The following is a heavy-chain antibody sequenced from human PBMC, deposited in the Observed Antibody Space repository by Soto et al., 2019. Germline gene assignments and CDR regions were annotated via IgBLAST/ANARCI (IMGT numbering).Heavy chain of an antibody. V-gene: IGHV3-7*01. Sequence: EVQLVESGGYLVQPGGSLRLSCTASGFMFNKYWMTWVRQAPGKGLEWVANIKQDGTEKYYVDSVKGRFTVTRDNAKNAVFLQMTSVREEDTALYYCARGPYCVNSPCSDWFDFWGQGTWVTVSS. CDR2: IKQDGTEK. CDR1: GFMFNKYW. D-gene: IGHD2-21*01. CDR3: ARGPYCVNSPCSDWFDF. J-gene: IGHJ5*01.